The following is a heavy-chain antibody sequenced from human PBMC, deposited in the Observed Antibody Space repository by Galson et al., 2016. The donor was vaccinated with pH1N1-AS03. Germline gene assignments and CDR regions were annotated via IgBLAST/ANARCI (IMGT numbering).Heavy chain of an antibody. CDR2: INTDSGVT. V-gene: IGHV1-2*04. D-gene: IGHD2-2*01. CDR1: GYIITGFY. J-gene: IGHJ6*02. CDR3: ARDPRGPCTSATCPTTYYFGMDV. Sequence: SVKVSCKASGYIITGFYVHWVRQAPGQGLEWMGWINTDSGVTNYAQKFEAWVTMTRDTSVSTAYMGLNGLKSDDTAVYYCARDPRGPCTSATCPTTYYFGMDVWGQGTTVIVSS.